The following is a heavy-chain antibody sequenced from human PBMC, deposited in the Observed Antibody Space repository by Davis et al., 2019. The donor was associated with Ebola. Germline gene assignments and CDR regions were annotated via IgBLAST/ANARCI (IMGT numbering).Heavy chain of an antibody. CDR1: GGSISSYY. CDR3: ATYSGSLGTFDP. Sequence: MPSETLSLTCTVSGGSISSYYWSWIRQPPGKGLEWIGYIYYSGSTNYNPSLKSRVTISVDTSKNQFSLKLSSVTTADTAVYYCATYSGSLGTFDPWGHGTLVTVSS. D-gene: IGHD1-26*01. CDR2: IYYSGST. V-gene: IGHV4-59*08. J-gene: IGHJ5*02.